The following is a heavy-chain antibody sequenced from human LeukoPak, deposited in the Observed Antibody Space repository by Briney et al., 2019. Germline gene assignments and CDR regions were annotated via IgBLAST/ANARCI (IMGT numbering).Heavy chain of an antibody. D-gene: IGHD6-19*01. V-gene: IGHV3-48*03. CDR3: ARDEPGIAVDVGVY. Sequence: GGSLTLSCAASGFTFSSYEMNWVRQAPGKGLEWASYISSGGRIKYYADSVKGLFTISRDNAKNSLYLQMNSLRAEDTAVYYCARDEPGIAVDVGVYWGQGTLVTVSS. CDR2: ISSGGRIK. J-gene: IGHJ4*02. CDR1: GFTFSSYE.